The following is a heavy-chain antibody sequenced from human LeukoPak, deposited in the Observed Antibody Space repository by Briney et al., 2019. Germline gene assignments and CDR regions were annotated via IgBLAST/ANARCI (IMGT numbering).Heavy chain of an antibody. Sequence: GGSLRLSCAASGFTFSRYGMSWVRQAPGKGLEWVSAISGSGGTTYYADSVKGRFTISRDNSKNTLDLQMNSLRAEDTAVYDCAKRSQWLVSYYFDYWGQGTLVTVSS. CDR2: ISGSGGTT. CDR3: AKRSQWLVSYYFDY. V-gene: IGHV3-23*01. D-gene: IGHD6-19*01. J-gene: IGHJ4*02. CDR1: GFTFSRYG.